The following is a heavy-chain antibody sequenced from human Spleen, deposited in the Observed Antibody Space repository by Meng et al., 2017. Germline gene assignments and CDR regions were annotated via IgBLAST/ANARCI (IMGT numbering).Heavy chain of an antibody. CDR1: GGTFSSYT. CDR3: ASRNYDILTGPQGGAFDI. J-gene: IGHJ3*02. Sequence: SVKVSCKASGGTFSSYTISWVRQAPGQGLEWMGRIIPILGIANYAQKFQGRVTITADKSTSTAYMELSSLRSEDTAVYYCASRNYDILTGPQGGAFDIWGQGTMVTVSS. CDR2: IIPILGIA. V-gene: IGHV1-69*02. D-gene: IGHD3-9*01.